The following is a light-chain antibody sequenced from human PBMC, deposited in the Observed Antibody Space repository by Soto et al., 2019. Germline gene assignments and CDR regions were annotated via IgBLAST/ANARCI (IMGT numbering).Light chain of an antibody. CDR3: QHYGRSPYT. CDR1: QSVSSAY. J-gene: IGKJ2*01. V-gene: IGKV3-20*01. CDR2: RAS. Sequence: IVLTQSPGTLSLSPGESATLSCRPSQSVSSAYLAWYQQKPGQAPRLLINRASSRATGTPDRFSGSGSGTDFTLTISRLEPEDFAVYYCQHYGRSPYTFGQGTKLEMK.